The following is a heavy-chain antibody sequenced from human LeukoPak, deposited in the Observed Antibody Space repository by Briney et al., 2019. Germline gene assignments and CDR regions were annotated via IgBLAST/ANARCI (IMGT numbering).Heavy chain of an antibody. D-gene: IGHD4-17*01. CDR3: ARDSYVDSEAVRWFDP. Sequence: PGGSLRISCAASGVNVSSNYMSWVRQAPRKGLEWVSVIYRGGPTYYADSVKGRFTISRDNSKNTLYLQMNSLRAEDTAVYYCARDSYVDSEAVRWFDPWGQGTLVTVSS. CDR2: IYRGGPT. J-gene: IGHJ5*02. CDR1: GVNVSSNY. V-gene: IGHV3-66*01.